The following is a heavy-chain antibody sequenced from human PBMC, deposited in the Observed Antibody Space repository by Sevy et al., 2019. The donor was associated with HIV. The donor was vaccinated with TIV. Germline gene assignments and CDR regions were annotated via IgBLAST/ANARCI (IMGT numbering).Heavy chain of an antibody. J-gene: IGHJ6*02. D-gene: IGHD3-22*01. CDR3: ARDRYYDASGYYYYYYGMDV. V-gene: IGHV3-66*01. CDR1: GLSVSDNY. Sequence: GGSLRLSCAASGLSVSDNYMNWVRQAPGKGLELVSVIYSDGRTYYADSVKGRFTISRDNSKNTLYLPMNNLRPEDTAVYYCARDRYYDASGYYYYYYGMDVWGQGTTVTVSS. CDR2: IYSDGRT.